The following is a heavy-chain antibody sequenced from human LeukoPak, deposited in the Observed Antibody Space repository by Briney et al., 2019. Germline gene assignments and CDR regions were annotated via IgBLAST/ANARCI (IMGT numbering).Heavy chain of an antibody. D-gene: IGHD1-7*01. V-gene: IGHV1-69*05. CDR1: GGTFSSYA. CDR3: ARGGYNWNYARLGFDFDY. Sequence: SVKVSCKASGGTFSSYAISWVRQAPGQGLEWMGGIIPIFGTANYAQKFQSRVTITTDESTSTAYMELSSLRSEDTAVYYCARGGYNWNYARLGFDFDYWGQGTLVTVSS. J-gene: IGHJ4*02. CDR2: IIPIFGTA.